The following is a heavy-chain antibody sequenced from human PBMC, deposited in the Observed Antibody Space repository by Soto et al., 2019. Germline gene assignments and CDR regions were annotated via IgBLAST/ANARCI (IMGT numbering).Heavy chain of an antibody. CDR3: ATEGHCSRTSCPMGYYGMDV. D-gene: IGHD2-2*01. J-gene: IGHJ6*02. V-gene: IGHV3-74*01. CDR1: GFTFSTYW. Sequence: EVQLVESGGGLVQPGGSLRLSCAASGFTFSTYWMHWVRQAPRKGLVWVSRINSDGSSTSYADSVKGRFTISRDNAKNTLYLQMNSLRAEDTAVYYCATEGHCSRTSCPMGYYGMDVWGQGTTVTVSS. CDR2: INSDGSST.